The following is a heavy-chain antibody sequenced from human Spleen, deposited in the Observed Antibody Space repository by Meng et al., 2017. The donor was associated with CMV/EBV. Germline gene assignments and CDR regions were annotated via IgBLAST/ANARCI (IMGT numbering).Heavy chain of an antibody. CDR2: ISAYNGNT. CDR3: ARDPGYSYGYVGRYYYYYGMDV. D-gene: IGHD5-18*01. V-gene: IGHV1-18*01. CDR1: GYTFTSYG. Sequence: ASVKVSCKASGYTFTSYGISWVRQAPGQGLEWMGWISAYNGNTNYAQKLQGRVTMTTDTSTSTAYMELRSLRSDDTAVYYCARDPGYSYGYVGRYYYYYGMDVWGQGTTVTVSS. J-gene: IGHJ6*02.